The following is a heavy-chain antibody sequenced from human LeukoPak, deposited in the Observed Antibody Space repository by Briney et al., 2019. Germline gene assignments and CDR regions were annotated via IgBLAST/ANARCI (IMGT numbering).Heavy chain of an antibody. CDR3: AMTTVTSLGFDY. CDR1: GFTFSSYG. Sequence: GGSLRLSCAASGFTFSSYGMHWVRQAPGKGLEWVAVISYDGSNKYYADSVKGRFTISRDSSKNTLYLQMNSLRAEDTAVYYCAMTTVTSLGFDYWGQGTLVTVSS. CDR2: ISYDGSNK. J-gene: IGHJ4*02. D-gene: IGHD4-17*01. V-gene: IGHV3-30*03.